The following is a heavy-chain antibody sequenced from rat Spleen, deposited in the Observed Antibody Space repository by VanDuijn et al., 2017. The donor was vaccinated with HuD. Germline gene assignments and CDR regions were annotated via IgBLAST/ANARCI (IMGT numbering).Heavy chain of an antibody. J-gene: IGHJ1*01. Sequence: EVQLVESGGGLVQPGRSLKLSCAASGFTFSDYYMAWVRQAPKKGLEWVASISYEGSSTYYGDSVKGRFTISRDNAKSTLYLQMNSLRSEDTATYYCARLAGPNYPRDWYFDFWGPGTMVTVSS. CDR1: GFTFSDYY. V-gene: IGHV5-22*01. CDR3: ARLAGPNYPRDWYFDF. CDR2: ISYEGSST. D-gene: IGHD1-4*01.